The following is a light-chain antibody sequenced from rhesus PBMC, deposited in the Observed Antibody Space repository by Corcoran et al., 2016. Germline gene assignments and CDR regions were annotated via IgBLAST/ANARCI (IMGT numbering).Light chain of an antibody. V-gene: IGKV1-18*01. CDR3: QQSYNTPLT. CDR2: AAS. J-gene: IGKJ4*01. Sequence: DIQMTHSPSSLSASLGDRVTISCWASQGINHYLSWYQQKPGKAPKLRIYAASSLQSGVPSRLSGSGSGTEYTLTLNSLQPNDIATYCCQQSYNTPLTFGGGTKVDIE. CDR1: QGINHY.